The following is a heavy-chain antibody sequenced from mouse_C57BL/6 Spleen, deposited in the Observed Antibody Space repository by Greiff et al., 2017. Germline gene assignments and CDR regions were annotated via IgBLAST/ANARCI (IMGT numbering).Heavy chain of an antibody. CDR2: IYPRSGNT. J-gene: IGHJ3*01. V-gene: IGHV1-81*01. CDR3: ARSGAAQATPWFAY. D-gene: IGHD3-2*02. CDR1: GYTFTSYG. Sequence: VQLQQSGAELARPGASVKLSCKASGYTFTSYGISWVKQRTGQGLEWIGEIYPRSGNTYYNEKFKGKATLTADKSSSTAYMELRSLTSEDSAVYFGARSGAAQATPWFAYWGQGTLVTVSA.